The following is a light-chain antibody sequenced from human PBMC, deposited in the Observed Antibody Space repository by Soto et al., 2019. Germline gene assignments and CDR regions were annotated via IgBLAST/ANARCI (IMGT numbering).Light chain of an antibody. V-gene: IGKV1-27*01. CDR1: QGISNY. CDR3: QKCDSAPPFT. CDR2: AAS. J-gene: IGKJ3*01. Sequence: DIRMTQSPSSLSASVGDRVTITCRASQGISNYLAWYQQKPGKVPKLLIYAASTLQPGVPSRFSGSGSGTDFTLTNSSLLPEDVATYYCQKCDSAPPFTFGPGTKVDIK.